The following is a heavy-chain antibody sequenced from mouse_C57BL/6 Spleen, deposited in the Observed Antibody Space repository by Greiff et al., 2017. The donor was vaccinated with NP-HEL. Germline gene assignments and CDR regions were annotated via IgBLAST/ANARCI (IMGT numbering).Heavy chain of an antibody. V-gene: IGHV5-17*01. CDR1: GFTFSDYG. D-gene: IGHD2-1*01. J-gene: IGHJ2*01. CDR3: ARGRGNYYFDY. Sequence: DVMLVESGGGLVKPGGSLKLSCAASGFTFSDYGMHWVRQAPEKGLEWVAYISSGSSTIYYADTVKGRCTISRDNAKNTLFLQMTSLRSEDTAMYYCARGRGNYYFDYWGQGTTLTVSS. CDR2: ISSGSSTI.